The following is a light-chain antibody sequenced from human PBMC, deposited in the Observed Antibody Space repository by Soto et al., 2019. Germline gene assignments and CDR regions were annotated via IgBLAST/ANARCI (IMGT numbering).Light chain of an antibody. CDR3: QQRSNWPPKIT. Sequence: IFSESPATVSLSKGERASLSCRASQSLSRSLAWYQQKPGQAPRLLIYGASNRATGIPARFSGSGSGTDFTLTISSLEPEDFAVYYCQQRSNWPPKITFYQVTRLEVK. CDR2: GAS. V-gene: IGKV3-11*01. CDR1: QSLSRS. J-gene: IGKJ5*01.